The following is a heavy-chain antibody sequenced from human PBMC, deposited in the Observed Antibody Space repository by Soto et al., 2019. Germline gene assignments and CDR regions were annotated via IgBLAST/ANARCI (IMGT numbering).Heavy chain of an antibody. Sequence: SVKVSCKASGGTFSSYAISWVRQAPGQGLEWMGGIIPIFGTANYAQKFQGRVTITADESTSTAYMELSSLRSEDTAVYYCARVKPDYYDSSGYYLRWLDPWGQGTLVTVYS. CDR1: GGTFSSYA. CDR2: IIPIFGTA. J-gene: IGHJ5*02. D-gene: IGHD3-22*01. CDR3: ARVKPDYYDSSGYYLRWLDP. V-gene: IGHV1-69*13.